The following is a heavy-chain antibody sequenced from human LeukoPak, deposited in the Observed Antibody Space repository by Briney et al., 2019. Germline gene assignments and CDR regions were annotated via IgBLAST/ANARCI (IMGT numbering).Heavy chain of an antibody. Sequence: GASLQISAQGSGSIFTSYWSGWVRQLPGRGLEWMGIIYPGDSDSRYSPSLQGQVTISADKSISTAYLQWSSLKASDTAMYYCARPGETGGDYWGQGTLVTVPS. CDR3: ARPGETGGDY. V-gene: IGHV5-51*01. CDR1: GSIFTSYW. J-gene: IGHJ4*02. CDR2: IYPGDSDS. D-gene: IGHD4-17*01.